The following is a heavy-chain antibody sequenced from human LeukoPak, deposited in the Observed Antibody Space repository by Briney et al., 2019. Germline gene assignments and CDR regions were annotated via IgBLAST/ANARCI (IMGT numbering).Heavy chain of an antibody. D-gene: IGHD5-12*01. CDR3: ARFNLGLEGLPLN. CDR2: ISAYNGNT. Sequence: GASVTVSCKASGYTFTSYGINWVRQAPGQGLECMGWISAYNGNTNYAQKLQGRVTMTTDTSTSTAYMELRSLRSDDTAVYYCARFNLGLEGLPLNWGQGTLVTVSS. V-gene: IGHV1-18*01. J-gene: IGHJ4*02. CDR1: GYTFTSYG.